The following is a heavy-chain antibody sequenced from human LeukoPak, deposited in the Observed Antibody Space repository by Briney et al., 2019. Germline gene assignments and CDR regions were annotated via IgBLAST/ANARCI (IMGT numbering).Heavy chain of an antibody. CDR1: GYTFTTYG. D-gene: IGHD2-2*01. J-gene: IGHJ4*02. V-gene: IGHV1-18*01. CDR3: ARVPPSAHQLLSSDY. CDR2: ISANNGDT. Sequence: GASVKVSCKASGYTFTTYGISWVRQAPGQGLEWMGWISANNGDTRHAQNLQGRVTMTTDASTSTAYMELRSLRSDDTAVYYCARVPPSAHQLLSSDYWGQGTQVTVSS.